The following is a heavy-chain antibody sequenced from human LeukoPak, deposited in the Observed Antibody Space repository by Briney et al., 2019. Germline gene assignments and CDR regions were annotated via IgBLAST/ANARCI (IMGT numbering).Heavy chain of an antibody. V-gene: IGHV3-23*01. CDR1: GFTFSSYS. CDR2: ISGSGGNT. D-gene: IGHD6-19*01. Sequence: GGSLRLSCVVSGFTFSSYSMSWVRQAPGKGLEWVSVISGSGGNTYYADSVNGRFTISRDNSKNMVFLQMNSLRADDTAVYFCAKRRAVAGVRYYFDYWGQGTLVTVSS. CDR3: AKRRAVAGVRYYFDY. J-gene: IGHJ4*02.